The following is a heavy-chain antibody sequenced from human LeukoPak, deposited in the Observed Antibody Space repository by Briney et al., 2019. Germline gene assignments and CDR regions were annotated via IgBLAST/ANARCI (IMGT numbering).Heavy chain of an antibody. V-gene: IGHV3-30*02. D-gene: IGHD3-10*01. J-gene: IGHJ4*02. CDR1: GFTFSSYG. CDR2: IRYDGSNK. Sequence: GGSLRLSCAASGFTFSSYGMHWVRQAPVKGLEWVAFIRYDGSNKYYADSVKGRFTISRDNSKNTLYLQMNNLRAEDTAVYYCASRPASETYFAVFDYWGRGTLVTVSS. CDR3: ASRPASETYFAVFDY.